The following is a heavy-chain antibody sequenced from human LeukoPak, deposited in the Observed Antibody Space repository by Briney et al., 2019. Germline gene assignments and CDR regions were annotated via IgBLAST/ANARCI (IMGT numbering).Heavy chain of an antibody. V-gene: IGHV4-30-4*08. Sequence: RSETLSLTCTVSGGSISIGDYCWSWIRQPPGKGLEWFWYIYYHGSTYYNPSLKCRFPLSVDTSKHQFSLKQTSVTARDLTVFFCARSASRDRKDCNSNSSNTGRYFFDYWGQGTPVTVSS. CDR3: ARSASRDRKDCNSNSSNTGRYFFDY. D-gene: IGHD2/OR15-2a*01. CDR1: GGSISIGDYC. J-gene: IGHJ4*02. CDR2: IYYHGST.